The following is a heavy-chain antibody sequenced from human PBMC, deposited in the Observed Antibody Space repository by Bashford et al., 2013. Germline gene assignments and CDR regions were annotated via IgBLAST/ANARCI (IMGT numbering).Heavy chain of an antibody. CDR2: IYPGDSDT. V-gene: IGHV5-51*01. CDR3: ASPRSSMVRGVDAFDI. Sequence: VRQMPGKGLEWMGIIYPGDSDTRYSPSFQGQVTISADKSISTAYLQWSSLKASDTAMYYCASPRSSMVRGVDAFDIWGQGTMVTVSS. J-gene: IGHJ3*02. D-gene: IGHD3-10*01.